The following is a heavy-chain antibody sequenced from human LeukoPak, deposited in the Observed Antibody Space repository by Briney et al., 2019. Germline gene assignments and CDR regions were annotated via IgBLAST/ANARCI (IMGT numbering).Heavy chain of an antibody. CDR2: ISYDGSNK. V-gene: IGHV3-30*18. CDR3: ANSGSDVSWYFDL. D-gene: IGHD3-22*01. CDR1: GFTFSSYG. Sequence: PGRSLRLSCAASGFTFSSYGMHLVRQAPGKGLEWVAVISYDGSNKYYADSVKGRFTISRDNSKNTLYLQMNSLRAEDTAVYYCANSGSDVSWYFDLWGRGTLVTVSS. J-gene: IGHJ2*01.